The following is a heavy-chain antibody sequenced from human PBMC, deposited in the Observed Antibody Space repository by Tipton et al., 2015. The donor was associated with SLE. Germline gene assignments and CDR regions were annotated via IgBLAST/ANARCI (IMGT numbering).Heavy chain of an antibody. CDR1: GFTFSSYS. V-gene: IGHV3-21*04. J-gene: IGHJ6*02. CDR2: SHSVGGDT. Sequence: SLRLSCAASGFTFSSYSMNWVRQAPGKGPEWVSSSHSVGGDTYYADSVKGRFSVSRDYSRNTLYLQMNSLRVDDTAMYYCARDPYSSSRTWYYGMDVWGQGTTVTVSS. CDR3: ARDPYSSSRTWYYGMDV. D-gene: IGHD6-13*01.